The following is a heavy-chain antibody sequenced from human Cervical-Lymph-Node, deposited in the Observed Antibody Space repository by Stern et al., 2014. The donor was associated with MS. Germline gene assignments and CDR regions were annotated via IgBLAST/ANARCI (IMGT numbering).Heavy chain of an antibody. CDR2: IWYDGSSK. J-gene: IGHJ4*02. V-gene: IGHV3-33*01. CDR3: ARGLYYFDY. Sequence: VHLVESGGGVVQPGRSLRLSCAASGFTFSAHGMHWVRQAPGKGLEWVAVIWYDGSSKYYADSVKGRFTISRDNSKNTLYLQLNSLRAEDTAVFYCARGLYYFDYWGRGTLVTVSS. CDR1: GFTFSAHG.